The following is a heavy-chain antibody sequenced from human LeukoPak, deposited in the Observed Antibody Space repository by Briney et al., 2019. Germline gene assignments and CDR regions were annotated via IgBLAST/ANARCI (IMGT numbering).Heavy chain of an antibody. CDR2: ISGSGGST. CDR1: GFTFINYA. CDR3: ARVFDYYDSSGYYRGGFFDY. V-gene: IGHV3-23*01. Sequence: GGSLRLSCAASGFTFINYAMSWVRQAPGKGLAWVSAISGSGGSTYYADSVKGRFTISRDNSKHTLYLQMNSLRDEDTAVYYCARVFDYYDSSGYYRGGFFDYWGQGTLVTVSS. D-gene: IGHD3-22*01. J-gene: IGHJ4*02.